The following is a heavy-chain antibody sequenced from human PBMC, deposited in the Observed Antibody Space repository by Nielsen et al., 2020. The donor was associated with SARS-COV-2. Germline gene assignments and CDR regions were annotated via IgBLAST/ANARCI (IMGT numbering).Heavy chain of an antibody. Sequence: GESLKISCAASGFTFSSYEMNWVRQAPGKGLEWVSSISSSSSYIYYADSVKGRFTISRDNAKNSLYLQMNSLRAEDTAVYYCARDDRGYSYGYPFDYWGQGTLVTVSS. CDR2: ISSSSSYI. V-gene: IGHV3-21*01. D-gene: IGHD5-18*01. J-gene: IGHJ4*02. CDR3: ARDDRGYSYGYPFDY. CDR1: GFTFSSYE.